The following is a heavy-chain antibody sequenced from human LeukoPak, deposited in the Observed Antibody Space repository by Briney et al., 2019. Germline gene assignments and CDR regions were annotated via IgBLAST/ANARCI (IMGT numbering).Heavy chain of an antibody. CDR1: GGSFSGYY. J-gene: IGHJ5*02. Sequence: SETLSLTCAVYGGSFSGYYWSWIRQPPGKGLEWIGEINHSGSTNYNPSLKSRVTISVDTSKNQSSLKLSSVTAADTAVYYCARKRGYSYGYYVWFDPWGQGTLVTVSS. D-gene: IGHD5-18*01. CDR3: ARKRGYSYGYYVWFDP. CDR2: INHSGST. V-gene: IGHV4-34*01.